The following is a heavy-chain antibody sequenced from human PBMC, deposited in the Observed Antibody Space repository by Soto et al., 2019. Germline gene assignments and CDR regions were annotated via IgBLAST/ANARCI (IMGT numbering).Heavy chain of an antibody. CDR1: GFTVSSKY. CDR3: ARDDVLCDGGRCYGVALDV. Sequence: EVQLVESGGGLVQPGGSLRLSCAASGFTVSSKYMSWVRQAPGKGLEWVSLIQSGGPTYYADSVKGRFTISRDTCGNTVYLQMDSLRAEDTAVYYCARDDVLCDGGRCYGVALDVWGKGTMVTVSS. J-gene: IGHJ6*04. CDR2: IQSGGPT. V-gene: IGHV3-66*01. D-gene: IGHD2-15*01.